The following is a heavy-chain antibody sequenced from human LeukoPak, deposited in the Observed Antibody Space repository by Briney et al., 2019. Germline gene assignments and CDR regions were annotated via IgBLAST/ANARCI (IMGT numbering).Heavy chain of an antibody. D-gene: IGHD6-13*01. V-gene: IGHV4-59*08. Sequence: PSETLSLTCTVSGASISNYYWSWIRQPPGKGLECIGYVSYSGRTNHSPSLKSRVTISFDTSKNQFSLKLSSVTAADTAVYYCARVGHIAAAGTYDYWGQGTLVTVSS. CDR3: ARVGHIAAAGTYDY. CDR2: VSYSGRT. J-gene: IGHJ4*02. CDR1: GASISNYY.